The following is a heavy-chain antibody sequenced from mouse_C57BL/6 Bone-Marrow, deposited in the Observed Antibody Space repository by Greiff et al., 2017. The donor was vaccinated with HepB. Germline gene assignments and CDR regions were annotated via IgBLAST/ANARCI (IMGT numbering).Heavy chain of an antibody. J-gene: IGHJ1*03. CDR3: ARGGGMFLFSDGSSYAGWYFDV. Sequence: EVQLQESGPGLVKPSQSLSLTCSVTGYSITSGYYWNWIRQFPGNKLEWMGYISYDGSNNYNPSLKNRISITRDTSKNQFFLKLNSVTTEDTATYYCARGGGMFLFSDGSSYAGWYFDVWGTGTTVTVSS. V-gene: IGHV3-6*01. CDR1: GYSITSGYY. D-gene: IGHD1-1*01. CDR2: ISYDGSN.